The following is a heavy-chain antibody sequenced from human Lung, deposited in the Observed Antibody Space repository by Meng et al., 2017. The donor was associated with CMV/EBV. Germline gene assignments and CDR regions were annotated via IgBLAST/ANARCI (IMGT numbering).Heavy chain of an antibody. CDR1: GFTFSTYN. CDR3: ARDGRPLHFLEFSAGWFDP. D-gene: IGHD3-3*01. V-gene: IGHV3-21*01. CDR2: ISGSGSDI. Sequence: GESXKISCAASGFTFSTYNMNWVRQAPGKGLEWVSSISGSGSDIYYADSIKGRFTISRDNTRNSLHLQMTGLRAEDTAVYYCARDGRPLHFLEFSAGWFDPWGQGTLVTFSS. J-gene: IGHJ5*02.